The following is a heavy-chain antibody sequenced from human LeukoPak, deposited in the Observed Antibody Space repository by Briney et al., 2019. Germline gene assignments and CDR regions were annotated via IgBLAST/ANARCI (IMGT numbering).Heavy chain of an antibody. V-gene: IGHV1-18*01. Sequence: ASVKVSCKASGYTFTSYGINWVRQAPGQGLEWMGWIRVYNGNTNYAQKLQGRVTMTTDTSTSTAYMELRSLRSDDTAVYYCATEYFDRGGYYGSKDAFNIWGQGTMVTVSS. CDR2: IRVYNGNT. D-gene: IGHD3-22*01. CDR1: GYTFTSYG. J-gene: IGHJ3*02. CDR3: ATEYFDRGGYYGSKDAFNI.